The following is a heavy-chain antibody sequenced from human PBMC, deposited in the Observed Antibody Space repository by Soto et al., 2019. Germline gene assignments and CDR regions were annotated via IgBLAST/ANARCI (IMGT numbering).Heavy chain of an antibody. CDR3: ATRGNSHAYFDF. V-gene: IGHV5-51*03. CDR1: GYTFTSYW. D-gene: IGHD5-18*01. CDR2: IYPGDSDT. J-gene: IGHJ4*02. Sequence: PGESLKISCKVSGYTFTSYWIAWVRQMPGKGLEWMGLIYPGDSDTRYSPSFQGQVTISADKSMDTAYLQWSSLKASDTAIYYCATRGNSHAYFDFWGRGTVVTVSS.